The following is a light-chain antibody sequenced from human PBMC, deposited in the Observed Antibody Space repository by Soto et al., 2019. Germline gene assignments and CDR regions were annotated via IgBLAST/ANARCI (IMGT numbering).Light chain of an antibody. CDR2: DVN. CDR3: SSYAGNNIFV. Sequence: QSALTQPPSASGSPGQSVTISCTGTSSDVGAFDYVSWYQQYPGEAPTLLVYDVNKRPSGVPDRFSGSKSGNTASLTVSGLQAEDEADFYCSSYAGNNIFVFGTGTKVTVL. J-gene: IGLJ1*01. V-gene: IGLV2-8*01. CDR1: SSDVGAFDY.